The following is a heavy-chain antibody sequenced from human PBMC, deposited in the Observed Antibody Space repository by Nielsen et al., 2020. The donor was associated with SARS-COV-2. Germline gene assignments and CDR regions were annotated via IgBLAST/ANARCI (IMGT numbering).Heavy chain of an antibody. J-gene: IGHJ6*03. CDR2: IDPSDSYV. D-gene: IGHD2-2*01. Sequence: GESLKISCAASGFIFSNALMTWVRQLPGKGLEWMGRIDPSDSYVDYSPSFQGHVAISADKSISTAYLQWSSLKASDTAMYYCARYASEYYYYYYMDVWGTGTTVTVPS. V-gene: IGHV5-10-1*01. CDR1: GFIFSNAL. CDR3: ARYASEYYYYYYMDV.